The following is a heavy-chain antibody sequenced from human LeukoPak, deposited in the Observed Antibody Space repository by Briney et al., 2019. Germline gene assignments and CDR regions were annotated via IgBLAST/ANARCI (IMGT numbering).Heavy chain of an antibody. CDR3: AKEHISMVRGVSSFDY. CDR2: ISSDGSKK. D-gene: IGHD3-10*01. V-gene: IGHV3-30*18. J-gene: IGHJ4*02. Sequence: GGSLRLSCAASGLTFRSYGMHWVRQAPGKGLEWVAVISSDGSKKYYADSVKGRFTISRDNSKNTLYLQMNSLRAEDTAIYYCAKEHISMVRGVSSFDYWGQGTLVTVSS. CDR1: GLTFRSYG.